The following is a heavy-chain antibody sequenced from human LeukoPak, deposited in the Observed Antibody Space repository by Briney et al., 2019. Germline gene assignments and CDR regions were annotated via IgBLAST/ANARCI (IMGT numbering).Heavy chain of an antibody. CDR3: ATEHWGPNS. CDR2: IKGDGSDE. Sequence: GSLRLSCAASGFTFSSSWMTWVRPAPGKGLEWLANIKGDGSDENYMDSVKGRFTISRDNAKNSRFLQMSSLRGEDTALYYCATEHWGPNSGGQGPLVTVSS. V-gene: IGHV3-7*01. D-gene: IGHD3-16*01. CDR1: GFTFSSSW. J-gene: IGHJ5*01.